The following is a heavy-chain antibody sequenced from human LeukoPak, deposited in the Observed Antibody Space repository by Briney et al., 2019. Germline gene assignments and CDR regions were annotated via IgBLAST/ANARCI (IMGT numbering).Heavy chain of an antibody. Sequence: SGTLSLTCAVSGGSISSSNWWSWGRQPPGKGLEWIGEIYHSGSTNYNPSLKSRVTISVDKSKNQFSLKLSSVTAADTAVYYCARGTYQRLYSYWFDPWGQGTLVTVSS. CDR2: IYHSGST. D-gene: IGHD2-2*02. CDR3: ARGTYQRLYSYWFDP. CDR1: GGSISSSNW. V-gene: IGHV4-4*02. J-gene: IGHJ5*02.